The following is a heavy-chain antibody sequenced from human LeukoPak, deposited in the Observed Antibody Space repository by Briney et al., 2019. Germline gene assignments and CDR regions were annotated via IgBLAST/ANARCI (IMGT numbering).Heavy chain of an antibody. CDR1: GGSISSYY. Sequence: SETLSLTCTVSGGSISSYYWSWIRQPPGKGLEWNGYIYYSGSTNYNPSLKSRVTISVDTSKNQFSLKLSSVTAADTAVYYCAREDDYVWGSYISYGGQGTLATVPS. V-gene: IGHV4-59*01. J-gene: IGHJ4*02. D-gene: IGHD3-16*01. CDR2: IYYSGST. CDR3: AREDDYVWGSYISY.